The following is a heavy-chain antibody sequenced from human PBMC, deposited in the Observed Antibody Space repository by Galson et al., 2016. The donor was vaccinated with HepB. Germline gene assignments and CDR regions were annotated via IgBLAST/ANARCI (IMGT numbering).Heavy chain of an antibody. V-gene: IGHV3-21*01. Sequence: SLRLSCAASGFVFRNYCMNWVRRAPGKGLEWISSISTTSAYTYSADSMKGRFTISRDNAKNSLYLEMRSLRVEDTAVYFCVRCREDLLPYFAMDVWGRGTTVTVSS. CDR1: GFVFRNYC. J-gene: IGHJ6*02. CDR2: ISTTSAYT. CDR3: VRCREDLLPYFAMDV. D-gene: IGHD2-8*01.